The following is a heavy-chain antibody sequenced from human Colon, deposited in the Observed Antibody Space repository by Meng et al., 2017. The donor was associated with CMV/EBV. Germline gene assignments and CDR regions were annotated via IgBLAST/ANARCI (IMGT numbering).Heavy chain of an antibody. Sequence: TTGVVVCCIRQPPGTALEWLSLISLSADKRYSPSLHGSLTITMDTPENQVVLTMTNIDPLDTATYSCAHCIGVDGFWSGHSPFSFDSWGQGPLVTVSS. CDR1: TTGVV. D-gene: IGHD3-3*01. CDR3: AHCIGVDGFWSGHSPFSFDS. CDR2: ISLSADK. J-gene: IGHJ5*01. V-gene: IGHV2-5*01.